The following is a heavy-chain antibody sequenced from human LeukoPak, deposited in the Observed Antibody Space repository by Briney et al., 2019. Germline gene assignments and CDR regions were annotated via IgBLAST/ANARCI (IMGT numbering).Heavy chain of an antibody. J-gene: IGHJ4*02. Sequence: GGSLRLSCAASGLTFSSYAMSWVRQAPGKGLEWVSAISGSGGSTYYADSVKGRFTISRDNSKNTLYLQMNSLRAEDTAVYYCAKDRYYYDSSGYYLAGQAFDYWGQGTLVTVSS. CDR2: ISGSGGST. V-gene: IGHV3-23*01. D-gene: IGHD3-22*01. CDR1: GLTFSSYA. CDR3: AKDRYYYDSSGYYLAGQAFDY.